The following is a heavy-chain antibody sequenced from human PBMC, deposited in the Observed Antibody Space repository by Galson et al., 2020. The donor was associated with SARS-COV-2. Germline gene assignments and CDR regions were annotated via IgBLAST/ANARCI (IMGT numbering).Heavy chain of an antibody. J-gene: IGHJ5*02. Sequence: ASVKVSCKASGYTFTNYDINWVRQATGDGLEWMGWLNPKSGNTGYVQKFQGRVTMTGDTSTSTAYMELSSLRSEDTGVYYCARVWERGFSYGNWFDPWGQGTLVTVSS. CDR3: ARVWERGFSYGNWFDP. CDR1: GYTFTNYD. V-gene: IGHV1-8*01. CDR2: LNPKSGNT. D-gene: IGHD5-18*01.